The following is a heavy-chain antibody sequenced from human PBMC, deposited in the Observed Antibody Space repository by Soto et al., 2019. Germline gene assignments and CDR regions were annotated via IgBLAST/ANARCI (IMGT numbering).Heavy chain of an antibody. CDR2: IWHDGKEK. V-gene: IGHV3-33*01. J-gene: IGHJ4*02. Sequence: QVQVVESGGCVVQPGRSLKLSCAASGFTFSNFGMHWVRQAPGKGLEWVAVIWHDGKEKYYADSAKGRSTISRDNSKNTRYLQMNSLRAEDTAVYYCARDPGQDEAMDYWGQGTLVTVSS. CDR1: GFTFSNFG. CDR3: ARDPGQDEAMDY.